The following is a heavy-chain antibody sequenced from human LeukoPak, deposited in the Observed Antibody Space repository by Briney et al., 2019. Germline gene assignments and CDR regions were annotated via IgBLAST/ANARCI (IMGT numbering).Heavy chain of an antibody. CDR2: ISWNSGSI. D-gene: IGHD2-2*01. CDR3: AKDSLRYCSSTSCYQFDY. J-gene: IGHJ4*02. CDR1: GFTFDDYA. Sequence: GGSLRLSCAASGFTFDDYAMHWVRQAPGKGLEGGSGISWNSGSIGYADSVKGRFTISRDNAKNSLYLQMNSLRAEDTALYYCAKDSLRYCSSTSCYQFDYWGQGTLVTVSS. V-gene: IGHV3-9*01.